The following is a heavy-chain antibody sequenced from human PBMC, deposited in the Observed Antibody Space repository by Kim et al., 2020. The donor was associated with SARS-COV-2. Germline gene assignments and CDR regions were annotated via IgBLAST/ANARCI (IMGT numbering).Heavy chain of an antibody. J-gene: IGHJ3*02. V-gene: IGHV3-73*01. CDR3: TRVPPYSNSWWDAFDI. CDR2: ISSKANSYAT. CDR1: GFTFSDSA. Sequence: GGSLRLSCAASGFTFSDSAMYWVRQASGKGLEWVGSISSKANSYATAYDVSVKGRFIISRDDSKNTAYLQMNSMKTEDTAIYYCTRVPPYSNSWWDAFDIWGQGTMVTVSS. D-gene: IGHD6-13*01.